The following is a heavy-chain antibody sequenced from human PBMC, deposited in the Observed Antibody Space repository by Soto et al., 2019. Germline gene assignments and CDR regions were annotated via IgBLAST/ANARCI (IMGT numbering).Heavy chain of an antibody. CDR3: AKSSTIFGVVIILGPDY. CDR1: GFTFSSYG. V-gene: IGHV3-30*18. CDR2: ISYDGSNK. Sequence: GGSLRLSCAASGFTFSSYGMHWVRQAPGKGLEWVAVISYDGSNKYYADSVKGRFTISRDNSKNTLYLQMNSLRAEDTAVYYCAKSSTIFGVVIILGPDYWGQGTLVTVSS. D-gene: IGHD3-3*01. J-gene: IGHJ4*02.